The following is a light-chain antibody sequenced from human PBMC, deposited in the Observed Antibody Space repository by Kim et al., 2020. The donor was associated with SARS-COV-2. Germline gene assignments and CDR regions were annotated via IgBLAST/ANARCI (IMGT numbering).Light chain of an antibody. J-gene: IGKJ4*02. CDR1: QSVSNY. V-gene: IGKV3-11*01. CDR3: KNSRNWPLT. CDR2: DAS. Sequence: EIVLTQSPATLSLSPGERATLSCRASQSVSNYLAWYQQKPGQAPRLLIYDASHRATGIPARFSGSGSGTDFTLTISSLEPEDFAIYYFKNSRNWPLTFGGGRKMDIK.